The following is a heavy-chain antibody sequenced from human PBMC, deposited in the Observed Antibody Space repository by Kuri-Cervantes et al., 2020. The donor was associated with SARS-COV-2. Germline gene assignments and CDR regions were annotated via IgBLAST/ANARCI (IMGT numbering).Heavy chain of an antibody. D-gene: IGHD3-3*01. CDR3: ARDPSYDFWSGSGFDY. Sequence: GGSLRLSCAASGFTFSSYGMHWVRQAPGKGLEWVAVIWYGGSNKYYADSVKGRFTISRDNSRNTLYLQMNSLRAEDTAVYYCARDPSYDFWSGSGFDYWGQGTLVTVSS. V-gene: IGHV3-33*08. CDR1: GFTFSSYG. CDR2: IWYGGSNK. J-gene: IGHJ4*02.